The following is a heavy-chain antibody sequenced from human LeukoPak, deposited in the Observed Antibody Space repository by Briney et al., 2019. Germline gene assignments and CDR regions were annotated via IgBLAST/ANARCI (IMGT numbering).Heavy chain of an antibody. CDR1: GFTFSSYG. CDR3: ARDRKEGYCSSTSCPLDY. CDR2: IWYDGSNK. Sequence: GGSLRLSCAASGFTFSSYGMHLVRQAPGKGLEWVAVIWYDGSNKYYADSVKGRFTISRDNAKNSLYLQMNSLRAEDTAVYYCARDRKEGYCSSTSCPLDYWGQGTLVTVSS. D-gene: IGHD2-2*01. V-gene: IGHV3-33*01. J-gene: IGHJ4*02.